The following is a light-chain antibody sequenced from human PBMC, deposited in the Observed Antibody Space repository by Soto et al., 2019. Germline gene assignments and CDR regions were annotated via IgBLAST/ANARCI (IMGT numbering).Light chain of an antibody. J-gene: IGKJ1*01. V-gene: IGKV3-20*01. CDR2: GAS. Sequence: EIVLTQSPGTLSLSPGERATLSSRATESIISSYLAGYQQKPGQAPRLLIYGASSRATGIPDRFSGSGSGTDFTLTISRLEPEDFAVYYCQQYGSSPPWTFGQGTKVDI. CDR3: QQYGSSPPWT. CDR1: ESIISSY.